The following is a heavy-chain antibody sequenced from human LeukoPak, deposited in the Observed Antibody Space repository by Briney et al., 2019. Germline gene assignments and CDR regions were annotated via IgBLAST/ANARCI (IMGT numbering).Heavy chain of an antibody. CDR1: GFTFSIYA. CDR3: AKDFRIGYSAHFDY. D-gene: IGHD2-21*01. Sequence: GGSLRLSCAASGFTFSIYAMSWIRQAPGKGLEWVSGISGSGGDTYYADSVKGRFSISRDNSKNTLYLQMDSLRGEDTAVYYCAKDFRIGYSAHFDYWGQGALVTVSS. CDR2: ISGSGGDT. J-gene: IGHJ4*02. V-gene: IGHV3-23*01.